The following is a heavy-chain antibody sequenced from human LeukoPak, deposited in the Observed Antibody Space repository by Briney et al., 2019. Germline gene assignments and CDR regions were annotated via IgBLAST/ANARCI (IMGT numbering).Heavy chain of an antibody. Sequence: PSETLSPTCTVSGYSISSGYYWGWIRQPPGKELEWIGEINDSGSTNYKPSLKSRVTISVGTSKNEFSLKLSSVTAADTAVYYCARLRRRGELLYEYNGGLDYWGQGTLVTVSS. V-gene: IGHV4-38-2*02. D-gene: IGHD3-10*01. J-gene: IGHJ4*02. CDR1: GYSISSGYY. CDR2: INDSGST. CDR3: ARLRRRGELLYEYNGGLDY.